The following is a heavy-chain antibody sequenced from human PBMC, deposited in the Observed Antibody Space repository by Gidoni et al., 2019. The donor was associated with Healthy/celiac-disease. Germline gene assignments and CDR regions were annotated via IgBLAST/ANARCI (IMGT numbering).Heavy chain of an antibody. CDR2: IRYDGSNK. CDR1: GFTFSSYG. D-gene: IGHD6-19*01. Sequence: QVQLVESGGGVVQPGGSLRLSCAASGFTFSSYGMHWVRQAPGKGLEWVTCIRYDGSNKYYADSVKGRFTISRDNSKNTLYLQMNSLRAEDTAVYYCAKERVDSSGWYYFDYWGQGTLVTVSS. J-gene: IGHJ4*02. CDR3: AKERVDSSGWYYFDY. V-gene: IGHV3-30*02.